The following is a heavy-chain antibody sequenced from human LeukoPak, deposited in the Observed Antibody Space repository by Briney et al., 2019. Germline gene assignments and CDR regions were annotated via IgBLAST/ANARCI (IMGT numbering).Heavy chain of an antibody. CDR3: ATRSVEGGVSTYTPRYYYYYYMDV. CDR2: ISSSGSTI. D-gene: IGHD3-16*01. J-gene: IGHJ6*03. Sequence: PGGSLRLSCAASGFTFSSYEMNWVRQAPGKGLEWVSYISSSGSTIYYADSVKGRFTISRDNAKNSLYLQMNSLRAEDTAVYYCATRSVEGGVSTYTPRYYYYYYMDVWGKGTTVTVSS. V-gene: IGHV3-48*03. CDR1: GFTFSSYE.